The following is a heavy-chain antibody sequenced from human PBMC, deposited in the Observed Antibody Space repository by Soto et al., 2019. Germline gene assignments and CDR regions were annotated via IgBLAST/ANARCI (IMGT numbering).Heavy chain of an antibody. V-gene: IGHV1-18*01. Sequence: ASVKVSSKASGYTFTSYGISWVRQAPGQGLEWMGWISAYNGNTNYAQKLQGRVTMTTDTSTSTAYMELRSLRSDDTAVYYCAVALYSNSNLHYYYYGMDGWGQGNTVTVS. J-gene: IGHJ6*02. CDR2: ISAYNGNT. CDR3: AVALYSNSNLHYYYYGMDG. D-gene: IGHD4-4*01. CDR1: GYTFTSYG.